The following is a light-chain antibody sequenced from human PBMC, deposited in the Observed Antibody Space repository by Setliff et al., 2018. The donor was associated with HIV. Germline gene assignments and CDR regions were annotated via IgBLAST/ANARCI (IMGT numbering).Light chain of an antibody. CDR1: SSDVGGYHY. CDR3: SSYTSSSTYV. V-gene: IGLV2-14*01. CDR2: DVS. J-gene: IGLJ1*01. Sequence: QSALTQPAAVSGSPGQSITISCTETSSDVGGYHYVSWYQQHPGKAPKLMIYDVSKRPSGVSNRFSGSKSGNTASLTISGLQAEDEADYYCSSYTSSSTYVFGTGTKV.